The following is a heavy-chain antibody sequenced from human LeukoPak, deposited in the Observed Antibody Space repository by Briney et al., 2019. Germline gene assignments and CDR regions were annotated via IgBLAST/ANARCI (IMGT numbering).Heavy chain of an antibody. CDR2: VYHSGST. D-gene: IGHD3-10*01. CDR1: GSSIASSNW. V-gene: IGHV4-4*02. J-gene: IGHJ5*02. CDR3: ARDSNSRLTMVRGVLGWFDP. Sequence: SGTLSLTCAVSGSSIASSNWWSWVRQPPGKGLEWIGEVYHSGSTNYNPSLKSRVIISIDKSNNQFSLKLTSMTAADTAVYYCARDSNSRLTMVRGVLGWFDPWGPGILVSVSS.